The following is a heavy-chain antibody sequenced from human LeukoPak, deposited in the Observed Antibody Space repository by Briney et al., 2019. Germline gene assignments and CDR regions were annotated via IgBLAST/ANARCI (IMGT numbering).Heavy chain of an antibody. CDR2: IYYSGST. CDR3: ARDNGAQFDP. V-gene: IGHV4-59*01. CDR1: GGSISSYY. Sequence: PSETLSLTCTVSGGSISSYYWSWIRQPPGRGLEWIGYIYYSGSTNYNPSLKSRVTISVDTSKNQFSLKLSSVTAADTAVYYCARDNGAQFDPWGQGTLVTVSS. J-gene: IGHJ5*02.